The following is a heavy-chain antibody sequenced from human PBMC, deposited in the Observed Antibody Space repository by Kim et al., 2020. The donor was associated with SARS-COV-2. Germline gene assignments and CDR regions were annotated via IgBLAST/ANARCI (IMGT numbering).Heavy chain of an antibody. CDR3: ARGSLDYYYGMDV. Sequence: PLLQSRVTISVDTAKNPLSLKLSSVAAADTAVYYCARGSLDYYYGMDVWGQGTTVTVSS. J-gene: IGHJ6*02. V-gene: IGHV4-59*09. D-gene: IGHD3-16*02.